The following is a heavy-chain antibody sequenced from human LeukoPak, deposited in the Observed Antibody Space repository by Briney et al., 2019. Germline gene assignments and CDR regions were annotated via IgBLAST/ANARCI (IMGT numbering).Heavy chain of an antibody. Sequence: ASVKISCKASGYTFTSYDISWVRQATGQGLEWMGWMNPNSGNTGYAQKFQGRVTMTRNTSISTAYMELSSLRSEDTAVYYCAIPTAVAYYDFWSGRYYYYGMDVWGQGTTVTVSS. J-gene: IGHJ6*02. V-gene: IGHV1-8*01. CDR2: MNPNSGNT. CDR1: GYTFTSYD. D-gene: IGHD3-3*01. CDR3: AIPTAVAYYDFWSGRYYYYGMDV.